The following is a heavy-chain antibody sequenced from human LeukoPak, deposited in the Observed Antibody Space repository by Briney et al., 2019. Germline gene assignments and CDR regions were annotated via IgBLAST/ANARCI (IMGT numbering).Heavy chain of an antibody. CDR2: IYSGGST. Sequence: GGSLRLSCAASGFTVSSNYMSWVRQAPGKGLEWVSVIYSGGSTYYADSVKGRFTISRDNSKNTLCLQMNSLRAEDTAVYYCARDPGGYSSGWFDYWGQGTLVTVSS. V-gene: IGHV3-53*01. CDR3: ARDPGGYSSGWFDY. D-gene: IGHD6-19*01. J-gene: IGHJ4*02. CDR1: GFTVSSNY.